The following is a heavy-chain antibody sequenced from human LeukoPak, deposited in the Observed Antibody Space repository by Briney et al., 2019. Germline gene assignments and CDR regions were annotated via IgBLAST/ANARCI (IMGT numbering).Heavy chain of an antibody. CDR1: GFTFSSYA. D-gene: IGHD3-22*01. CDR2: ISCSGSST. J-gene: IGHJ4*02. Sequence: GGSLRLSCAASGFTFSSYAMSWVRQAPGKGLEWVAAISCSGSSTYYADSVKGRFTIFRDNSKNTLYLQINSMRAKDTAVYYCAKRQRPYYYDSSGYYGFDYWGEGTPVTVSS. V-gene: IGHV3-23*01. CDR3: AKRQRPYYYDSSGYYGFDY.